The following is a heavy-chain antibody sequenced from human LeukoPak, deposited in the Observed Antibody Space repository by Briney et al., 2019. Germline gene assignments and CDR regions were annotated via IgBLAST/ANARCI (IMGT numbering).Heavy chain of an antibody. D-gene: IGHD2-15*01. Sequence: GGSLRLSCAASGFTFSDYYMSWIRQAPGKGLEWVSYISSSGSTIYYADSVKGRFTISRDNAKNSLYLQMNSLRAEDTAVYYCARRALVVVVDNSSDNWFDPWGQGTLVTVSS. CDR2: ISSSGSTI. CDR1: GFTFSDYY. V-gene: IGHV3-11*01. CDR3: ARRALVVVVDNSSDNWFDP. J-gene: IGHJ5*02.